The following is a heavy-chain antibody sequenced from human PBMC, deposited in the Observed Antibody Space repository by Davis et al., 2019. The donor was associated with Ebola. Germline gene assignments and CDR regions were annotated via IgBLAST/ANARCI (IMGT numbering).Heavy chain of an antibody. D-gene: IGHD2-2*02. Sequence: GESLKISCAASGFTFSSYAMHWVRQAPGKGLEWVAVISYDGSNKYYADSVKGRFTISRDNSKNTLYLQMNSLRAEDTAVYYCARDPGDCSSTSCYTGYYFDYWGQGTLVTVSS. V-gene: IGHV3-30-3*01. CDR1: GFTFSSYA. CDR2: ISYDGSNK. J-gene: IGHJ4*02. CDR3: ARDPGDCSSTSCYTGYYFDY.